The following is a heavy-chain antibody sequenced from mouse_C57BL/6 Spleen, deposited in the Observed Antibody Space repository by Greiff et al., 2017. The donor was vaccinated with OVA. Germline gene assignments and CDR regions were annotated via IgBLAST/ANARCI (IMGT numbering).Heavy chain of an antibody. J-gene: IGHJ1*03. CDR1: GYTFTSYW. V-gene: IGHV1-64*01. CDR3: ARSDSNYRYFDV. Sequence: QVQLQQPGAELVKPGASVKLSCKASGYTFTSYWMHWVKQRTGQGLEWIGMIHPNSGSTNYNEKFKSKATLTVDKSASTAYMQLSSLTSEDSAVYYCARSDSNYRYFDVWGTGTTVTVSS. D-gene: IGHD2-5*01. CDR2: IHPNSGST.